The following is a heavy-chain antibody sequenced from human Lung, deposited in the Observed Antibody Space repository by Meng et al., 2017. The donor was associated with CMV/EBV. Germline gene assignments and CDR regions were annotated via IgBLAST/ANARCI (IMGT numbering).Heavy chain of an antibody. D-gene: IGHD3-10*01. CDR3: TGDSVSNPNLDY. J-gene: IGHJ4*02. CDR1: GFNVRDKY. Sequence: EVHLVESGXGLVQPAGAXRLSCAASGFNVRDKYMSWVRQAPGKGLEWVCIIYRGDNTYYIDSVKDRFTVSRDNSKNTMYLQMNSLRVEDTAVYYCTGDSVSNPNLDYWGQGTLVSVSS. CDR2: IYRGDNT. V-gene: IGHV3-66*01.